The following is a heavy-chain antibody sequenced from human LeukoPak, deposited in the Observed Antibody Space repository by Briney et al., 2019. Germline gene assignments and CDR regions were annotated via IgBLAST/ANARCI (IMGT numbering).Heavy chain of an antibody. CDR3: ARQAPGYSSSWYNDY. CDR1: GYSFTSYW. Sequence: GESLKISCKGSGYSFTSYWIGWVRQRPGKGLEWMGIIYPGDSDTRYSPSFQGQVTISADKSISTAYLQWSSLKASDTAMYYCARQAPGYSSSWYNDYWGQGTLVTVSS. CDR2: IYPGDSDT. J-gene: IGHJ4*02. V-gene: IGHV5-51*01. D-gene: IGHD6-13*01.